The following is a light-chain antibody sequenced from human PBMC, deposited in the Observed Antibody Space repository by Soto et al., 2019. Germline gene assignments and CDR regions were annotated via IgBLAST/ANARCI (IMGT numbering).Light chain of an antibody. Sequence: DLQMTQSPSSVSASVGDRVTITCRASQAISTWLAWYQQNPGKAPKLLIYSASNLQSGVPSRFSGSGSGTDFTLTISSLQPEDFATYCQQANSFPRTFGQGTKVEIK. J-gene: IGKJ1*01. V-gene: IGKV1D-12*01. CDR1: QAISTW. CDR3: QQANSFPRT. CDR2: SAS.